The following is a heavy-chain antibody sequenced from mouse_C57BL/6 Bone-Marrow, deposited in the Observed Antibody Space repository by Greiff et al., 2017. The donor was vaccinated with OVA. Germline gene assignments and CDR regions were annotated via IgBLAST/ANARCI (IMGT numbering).Heavy chain of an antibody. CDR1: GYSITSGYY. CDR2: ISYDGSN. Sequence: VQLKESGPGLVKPSQSLSLTCSVTGYSITSGYYWTWIRQFPGNKLEWMGYISYDGSNNYNPSLKNRISITRDTSKNQFFLKLNSVTTEDTATYYCARGTTVVAPHWYFDVWGTGTTVTVSS. D-gene: IGHD1-1*01. J-gene: IGHJ1*03. V-gene: IGHV3-6*01. CDR3: ARGTTVVAPHWYFDV.